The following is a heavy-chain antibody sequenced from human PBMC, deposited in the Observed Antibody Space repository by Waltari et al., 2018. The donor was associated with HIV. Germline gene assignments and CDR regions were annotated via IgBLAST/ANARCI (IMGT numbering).Heavy chain of an antibody. Sequence: SGSAMHWVRQASGKGLEWVGRIRSKANSYATAYAASVKGRFTISRDDSKNTAYLQMNSLKTEDTAVYYCTRHDPSVDTAIIRWGQGTLVTVSS. CDR2: IRSKANSYAT. D-gene: IGHD5-18*01. CDR1: SGSA. V-gene: IGHV3-73*01. J-gene: IGHJ4*02. CDR3: TRHDPSVDTAIIR.